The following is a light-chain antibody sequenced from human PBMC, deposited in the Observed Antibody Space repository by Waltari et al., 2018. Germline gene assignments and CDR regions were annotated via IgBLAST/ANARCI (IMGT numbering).Light chain of an antibody. CDR3: CSYGGSYTWV. Sequence: QSALTQPASASGSPGQAINISCTGTNSDVGAYNLVSWYQQYPGRAPRLMIYEARNRPSGVSNRFAASKSGNTASLTISGLQADDEADYYCCSYGGSYTWVFGGGTKLTVL. CDR1: NSDVGAYNL. CDR2: EAR. J-gene: IGLJ3*02. V-gene: IGLV2-23*01.